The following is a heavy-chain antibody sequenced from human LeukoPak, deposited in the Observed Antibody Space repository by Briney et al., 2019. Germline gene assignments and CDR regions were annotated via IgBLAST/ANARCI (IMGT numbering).Heavy chain of an antibody. CDR3: AREYSSSWFYFDY. Sequence: GGSLRLSCAASGFTFSSYAMSWVRQAPGKGLEWVSAISGSGGSTYYADSVKGRFTVSRDNSKNTLYLQMNSLRAEDTAVYYCAREYSSSWFYFDYWGQGTLVTVSS. V-gene: IGHV3-23*01. CDR1: GFTFSSYA. D-gene: IGHD6-13*01. CDR2: ISGSGGST. J-gene: IGHJ4*02.